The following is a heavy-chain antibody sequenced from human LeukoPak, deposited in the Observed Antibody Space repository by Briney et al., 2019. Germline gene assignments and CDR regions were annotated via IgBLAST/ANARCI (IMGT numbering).Heavy chain of an antibody. Sequence: GGSLRLSCAASGFTFSSYSMNWVRQAPGKGREWVSSISSSSSYIYYADSVKGRFTISRDTAKNSLYLQMNSLRAEDTAVYYCARVQNPVAARSAFDYWGQGTLVTVSS. CDR1: GFTFSSYS. V-gene: IGHV3-21*01. D-gene: IGHD6-6*01. CDR2: ISSSSSYI. J-gene: IGHJ4*02. CDR3: ARVQNPVAARSAFDY.